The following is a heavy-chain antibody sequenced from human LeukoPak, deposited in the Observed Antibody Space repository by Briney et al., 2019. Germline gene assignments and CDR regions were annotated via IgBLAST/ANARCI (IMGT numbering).Heavy chain of an antibody. Sequence: SETLSLTCTVSGGSISSSSYYWGWIRQPPGKGLEWIGTIYYSGSTYYNPSLKSRVTISVDTSKDQQFSLKLSSVTAADTAVYYCARHEDSSSWYLGWFDPWGQGTLVTVSS. CDR3: ARHEDSSSWYLGWFDP. D-gene: IGHD6-13*01. J-gene: IGHJ5*02. CDR1: GGSISSSSYY. CDR2: IYYSGST. V-gene: IGHV4-39*01.